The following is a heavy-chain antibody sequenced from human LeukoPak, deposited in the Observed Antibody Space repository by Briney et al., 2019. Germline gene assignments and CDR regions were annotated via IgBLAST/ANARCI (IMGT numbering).Heavy chain of an antibody. Sequence: GGSLRLSCAASGFTFSDYYMSWIRQAPGKGLEWVSYTSSSGSTIYHADSVKGRFTISRDNAKNSLYLQMNSLRAEDTAVYYCARDATILRLVYRGNWFDPWGQGTLVTVSS. CDR3: ARDATILRLVYRGNWFDP. CDR2: TSSSGSTI. CDR1: GFTFSDYY. D-gene: IGHD3-9*01. J-gene: IGHJ5*02. V-gene: IGHV3-11*01.